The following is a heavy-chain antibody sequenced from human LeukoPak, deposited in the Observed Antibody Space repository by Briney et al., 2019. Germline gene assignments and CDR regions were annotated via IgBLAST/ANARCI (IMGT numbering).Heavy chain of an antibody. CDR2: IYHSGST. Sequence: SQTLSLTCTVSGGSISGGGYYWSWIRQPPGKGLEWIGYIYHSGSTYYNPSLKSRVTISVDRSKNQFSLKLSSVTAADTAVYYCARDLGYYGSGSYYNDYYGMDVWGQGTTVTVSS. D-gene: IGHD3-10*01. J-gene: IGHJ6*02. CDR3: ARDLGYYGSGSYYNDYYGMDV. CDR1: GGSISGGGYY. V-gene: IGHV4-30-2*01.